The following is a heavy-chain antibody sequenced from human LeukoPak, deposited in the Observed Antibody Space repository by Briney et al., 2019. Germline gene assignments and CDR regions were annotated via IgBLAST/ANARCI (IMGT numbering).Heavy chain of an antibody. Sequence: RRSLRLSCAPSTLTLTSYGIRWVRHAPDKGLGWVAVISYDGSNQYYADSVKGRFTISRDNSKHTLYLQMNSLRAEETAVYYCAKANHDYGDLTDAFDIWGQGTMVTVSS. D-gene: IGHD4-17*01. CDR2: ISYDGSNQ. J-gene: IGHJ3*02. CDR1: TLTLTSYG. CDR3: AKANHDYGDLTDAFDI. V-gene: IGHV3-30*18.